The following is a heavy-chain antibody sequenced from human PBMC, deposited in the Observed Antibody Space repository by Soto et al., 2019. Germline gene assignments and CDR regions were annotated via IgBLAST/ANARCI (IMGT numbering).Heavy chain of an antibody. CDR2: ISNIGSSI. J-gene: IGHJ4*02. D-gene: IGHD3-10*01. V-gene: IGHV3-48*02. CDR3: ARSAGSGNFYPLDY. Sequence: GGSLRLSCAASGFTFVTYSMNWVRQAPGKGLEWVSYISNIGSSIYYADSVKGRFTISRDNAKNSLYLQMNSLTDEDTAVYYCARSAGSGNFYPLDYWGQGTLVTVSS. CDR1: GFTFVTYS.